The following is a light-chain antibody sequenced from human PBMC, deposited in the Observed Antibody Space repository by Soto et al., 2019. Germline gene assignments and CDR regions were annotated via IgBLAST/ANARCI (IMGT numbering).Light chain of an antibody. CDR1: QYINTR. CDR3: HQRQSWPRT. J-gene: IGKJ1*01. Sequence: EIVFTQFSASLCSFRGCRVTLSCRASQYINTRLAWYQHRPGQAPRLLIYQTSIRAAGIPARFSASGTGTDFTLTISDVQPEDFAVYYCHQRQSWPRTFGQGTKVDIK. CDR2: QTS. V-gene: IGKV3-11*01.